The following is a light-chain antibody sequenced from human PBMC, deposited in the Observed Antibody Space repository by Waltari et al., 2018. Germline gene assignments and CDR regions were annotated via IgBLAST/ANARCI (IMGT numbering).Light chain of an antibody. CDR2: RND. CDR3: ATWDDSPNGHWV. V-gene: IGLV1-44*01. J-gene: IGLJ3*02. CDR1: ASNIGDNV. Sequence: QSVLTQPPSASGTPGQRVTISCSGRASNIGDNVVNWYQQFPGKAPKLVIYRNDRRPSGGPDRFSGSKSGTSASRAISGLQSEDEADYYCATWDDSPNGHWVFGGGTKVTVL.